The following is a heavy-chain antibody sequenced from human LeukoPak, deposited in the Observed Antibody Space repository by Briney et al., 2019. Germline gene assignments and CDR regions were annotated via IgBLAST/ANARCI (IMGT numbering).Heavy chain of an antibody. V-gene: IGHV1-8*01. CDR2: MNPESDST. CDR1: GYTFINCD. D-gene: IGHD4-17*01. J-gene: IGHJ5*02. CDR3: ARGPRDYDESIRYNWFDP. Sequence: ASVKVSCKASGYTFINCDINWVRQATGQGLEWMGWMNPESDSTGYAQKFQGRVTMTRDTSISTAYMELSSLRSEDTAVYYCARGPRDYDESIRYNWFDPWGQGTLVTVSS.